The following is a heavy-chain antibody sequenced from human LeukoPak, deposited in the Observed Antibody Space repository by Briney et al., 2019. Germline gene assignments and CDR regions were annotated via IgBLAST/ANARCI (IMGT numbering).Heavy chain of an antibody. CDR2: INHSGST. D-gene: IGHD3-10*01. Sequence: SGTLSLTCAVYGGSFSGYYWSWIRQPPGKGLEWIGEINHSGSTNYNPSLKSRVTISVDTSKNQFSLKLSSVTAADTAVYYCARGPSHYYYGSGSRWYYFDYWGQGTLVTVSS. V-gene: IGHV4-34*01. CDR3: ARGPSHYYYGSGSRWYYFDY. CDR1: GGSFSGYY. J-gene: IGHJ4*02.